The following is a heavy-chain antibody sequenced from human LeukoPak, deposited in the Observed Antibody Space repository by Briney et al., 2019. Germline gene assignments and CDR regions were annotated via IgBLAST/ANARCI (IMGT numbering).Heavy chain of an antibody. V-gene: IGHV1-18*01. CDR2: ISAYNGNT. CDR3: ASTXIAVADTEYFQH. Sequence: XFTXXGISWVRQAPGQGLEWMGWISAYNGNTNYAQKLQGRVTMTTDTSTSTAYMELRSLRSDDTAVYYCASTXIAVADTEYFQHWGQGTLVTVSS. CDR1: XFTXXG. J-gene: IGHJ1*01. D-gene: IGHD6-19*01.